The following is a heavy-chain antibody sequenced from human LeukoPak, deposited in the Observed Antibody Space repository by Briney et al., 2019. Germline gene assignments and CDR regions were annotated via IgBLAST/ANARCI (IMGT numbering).Heavy chain of an antibody. J-gene: IGHJ6*03. CDR3: ARENDYGSGFDYYYYYYMDV. V-gene: IGHV3-66*01. D-gene: IGHD3-10*01. Sequence: GGSLRLSCAASGFTVSSSYMTWVRQAPGKGLEWVSVIYTSGGTYYADSVKGRFTISRDNAKNSLYLQMNSLRAEDTAVYYCARENDYGSGFDYYYYYYMDVWGKGTTVTVSS. CDR1: GFTVSSSY. CDR2: IYTSGGT.